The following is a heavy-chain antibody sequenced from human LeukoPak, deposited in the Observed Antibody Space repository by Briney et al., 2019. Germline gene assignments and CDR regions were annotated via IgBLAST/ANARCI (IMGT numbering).Heavy chain of an antibody. CDR3: ATSYDGKTAPYDL. CDR1: NDSISSYC. J-gene: IGHJ5*02. D-gene: IGHD4-23*01. Sequence: SETLSLTCTVSNDSISSYCCSWVRQPPGKGLEWIGFMCPSGRTDYNPSLKSRVTMSVDTSKNQLSMELRFLTAADTAVYYCATSYDGKTAPYDLWGHGTLVTVSS. CDR2: MCPSGRT. V-gene: IGHV4-4*08.